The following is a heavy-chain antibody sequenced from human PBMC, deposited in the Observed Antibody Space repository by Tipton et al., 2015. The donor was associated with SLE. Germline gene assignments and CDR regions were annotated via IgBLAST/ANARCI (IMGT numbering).Heavy chain of an antibody. CDR3: ARQKASGFWCLDS. Sequence: TLSLTCAVSGYSISSGYYWGWIRQPPGKGLEWIGSIYHSGSTYYNPSLKSRVTISEDTSKNQFSLNLSSVTAADTAIYYCARQKASGFWCLDSWGQGTLVTVSS. CDR1: GYSISSGYY. V-gene: IGHV4-38-2*01. CDR2: IYHSGST. J-gene: IGHJ4*02. D-gene: IGHD6-13*01.